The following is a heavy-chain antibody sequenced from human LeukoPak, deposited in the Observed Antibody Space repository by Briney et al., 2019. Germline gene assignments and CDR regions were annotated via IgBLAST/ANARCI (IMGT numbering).Heavy chain of an antibody. V-gene: IGHV4-34*01. Sequence: PSETLSLTCAVYGGSFSGYYWGWIRQPPGKGLEWIGEINHSGSTNYNPSLKSRVTISVDTSKNQFSLKLSSVTAADTAVYYCASRTYLNSRTDYWGQGTLVTVSS. CDR3: ASRTYLNSRTDY. CDR1: GGSFSGYY. D-gene: IGHD6-13*01. J-gene: IGHJ4*02. CDR2: INHSGST.